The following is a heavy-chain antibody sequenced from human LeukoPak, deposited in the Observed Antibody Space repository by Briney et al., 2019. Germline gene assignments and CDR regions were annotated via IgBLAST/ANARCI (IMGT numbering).Heavy chain of an antibody. CDR3: ARDSGVGSSGWYDNWFDP. CDR1: GGSFSGYY. V-gene: IGHV4-34*01. J-gene: IGHJ5*02. CDR2: INHSGST. D-gene: IGHD6-19*01. Sequence: PSETLSLTCAVYGGSFSGYYWSWIRQPPGKGLEWIGEINHSGSTNYNPSLKSRVTISVDTSKNQFSLKLSSVTAADTAVYYCARDSGVGSSGWYDNWFDPWGQGTLVTVSS.